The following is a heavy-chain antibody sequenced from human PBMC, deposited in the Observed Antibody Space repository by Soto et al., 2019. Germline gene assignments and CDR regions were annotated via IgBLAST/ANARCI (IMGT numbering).Heavy chain of an antibody. CDR2: INGDGTTT. Sequence: EVQLVESGGGLVQPGGSLRLSCAASGFTFNNYWIHWVRQAPGKGLMWVSRINGDGTTTNYADSVRGRFAISRDNAENTVYLQMNSLRAEDTALYYCARGVRGHYGKDVWGQGTTVNVSS. V-gene: IGHV3-74*01. D-gene: IGHD3-10*01. CDR3: ARGVRGHYGKDV. J-gene: IGHJ6*02. CDR1: GFTFNNYW.